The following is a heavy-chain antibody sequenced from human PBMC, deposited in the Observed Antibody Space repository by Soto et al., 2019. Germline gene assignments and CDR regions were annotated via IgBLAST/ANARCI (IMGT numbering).Heavy chain of an antibody. CDR1: GYSFSGYG. D-gene: IGHD4-17*01. J-gene: IGHJ6*02. Sequence: QVQLVQSGPELKKPGASVKVSCKASGYSFSGYGISWVRQAPGRGLEWMGWISGYNGNTNYAQKFQGRVTMTTDTSTSTAHMDLRSLTSDDAAVYYGAKDNTATSPSRYRFGMDVWGPGTTIIVS. CDR3: AKDNTATSPSRYRFGMDV. V-gene: IGHV1-18*01. CDR2: ISGYNGNT.